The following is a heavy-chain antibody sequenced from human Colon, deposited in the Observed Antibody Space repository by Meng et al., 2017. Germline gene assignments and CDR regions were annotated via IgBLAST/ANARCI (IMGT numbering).Heavy chain of an antibody. J-gene: IGHJ4*01. CDR3: VGSYFAY. Sequence: GESLKISCAASGFTFSSYAMHWVRQAPGKGLEWVAVISYDGSNKYYADSVKGRFTISRDNSKNTLYLQMNSLRAEDTAVYYCVGSYFAYWGQGTLVTVSS. CDR1: GFTFSSYA. V-gene: IGHV3-30*01. D-gene: IGHD1-26*01. CDR2: ISYDGSNK.